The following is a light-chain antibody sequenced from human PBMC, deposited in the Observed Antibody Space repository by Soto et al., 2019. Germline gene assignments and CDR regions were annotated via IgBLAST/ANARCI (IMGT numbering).Light chain of an antibody. V-gene: IGKV3-11*01. CDR3: QQRSSWPLT. CDR2: TAA. CDR1: QSVGSD. J-gene: IGKJ3*01. Sequence: EIVLTQSPATLSLSPGERATLSCRASQSVGSDLAWYQQKPGQAPRLLIYTAAYRPTGIPARFSGSGSGTDFPLIIRSLEAEDFALYYCQQRSSWPLTFGPGTTVDIK.